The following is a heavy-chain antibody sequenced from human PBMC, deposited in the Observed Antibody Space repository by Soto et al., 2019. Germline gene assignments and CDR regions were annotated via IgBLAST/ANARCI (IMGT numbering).Heavy chain of an antibody. CDR3: AYSGGIGELLGDTDY. CDR2: ISYDGSNK. D-gene: IGHD3-10*01. V-gene: IGHV3-30*03. J-gene: IGHJ4*02. Sequence: LRLSCAASGFTFSSYGMHWVRQAPGKGLEWVAVISYDGSNKYYADSVKGRFTISRDNSKNTLYLQMNSLRAEDTAVYYCAYSGGIGELLGDTDYWGQGTLVTVSS. CDR1: GFTFSSYG.